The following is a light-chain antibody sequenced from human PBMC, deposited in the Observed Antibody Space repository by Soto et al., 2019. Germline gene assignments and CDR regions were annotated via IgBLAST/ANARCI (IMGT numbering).Light chain of an antibody. CDR1: QAISNY. CDR3: QQYDNLPPRT. J-gene: IGKJ2*01. Sequence: DIQMTQSPSSLSASVGDRVTITCQASQAISNYLNWYQQKPGKAPKLLIYDASNLETGVPSRFSGSGSGTDFTFTISSLQPEDIATYYCQQYDNLPPRTFGQGTKLEIK. CDR2: DAS. V-gene: IGKV1-33*01.